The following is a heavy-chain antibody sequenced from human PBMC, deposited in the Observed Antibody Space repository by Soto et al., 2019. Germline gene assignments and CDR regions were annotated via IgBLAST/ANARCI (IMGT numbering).Heavy chain of an antibody. D-gene: IGHD6-19*01. Sequence: GGSLRLSCAASGFTFSSYAMSWVRQAPGKGLEYVSAISSNGGSTYYANSVKGRFTISRDNSKNTLYLQMGSLRAEDMAVYYCAVEIAVAGPFDYWGQGTLVTVSS. CDR3: AVEIAVAGPFDY. CDR2: ISSNGGST. CDR1: GFTFSSYA. V-gene: IGHV3-64*01. J-gene: IGHJ4*02.